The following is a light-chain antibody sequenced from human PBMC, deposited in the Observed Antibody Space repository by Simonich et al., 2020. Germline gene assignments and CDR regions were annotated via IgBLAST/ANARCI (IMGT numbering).Light chain of an antibody. CDR1: QSVSSN. CDR2: CAS. Sequence: EIVMTQSPATLSVSPVERATLSCRARQSVSSNLSWYQQKPGHAPRLLIYCASTRATGIPARFSGSGSGTEFTLTISSLQSEDFAVYYCQQYGSSPWTFGQGTKVEIK. J-gene: IGKJ1*01. V-gene: IGKV3-15*01. CDR3: QQYGSSPWT.